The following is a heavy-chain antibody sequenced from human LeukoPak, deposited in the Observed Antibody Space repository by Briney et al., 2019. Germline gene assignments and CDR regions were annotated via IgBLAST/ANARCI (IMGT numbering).Heavy chain of an antibody. CDR1: GFTFSSYS. J-gene: IGHJ5*02. CDR3: ARDSDDSSGYYSHNWFDP. V-gene: IGHV3-21*01. CDR2: ISSSSGYI. Sequence: GGSLRLSCAASGFTFSSYSMNWVRQAPGKGLEWVSSISSSSGYIYYADSVKGRFTISRDNAKNSLYLQMNSLRAEDTAVYYCARDSDDSSGYYSHNWFDPWGQGTLVTVSS. D-gene: IGHD3-22*01.